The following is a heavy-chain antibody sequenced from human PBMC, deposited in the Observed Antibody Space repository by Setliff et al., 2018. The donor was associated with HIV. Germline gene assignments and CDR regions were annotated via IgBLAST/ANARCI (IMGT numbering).Heavy chain of an antibody. D-gene: IGHD3-3*01. CDR3: ARDGYYNFWSGYGYYYYYMDV. CDR2: MNPYSGNT. Sequence: ASVKVSCKASGYTFINYDINWVRQAPGQGLEWMGWMNPYSGNTGYAQRFQGRVSMTRNTPISTAYMELSSLRSEDTAVYYCARDGYYNFWSGYGYYYYYMDVWGKGATVTVSS. J-gene: IGHJ6*03. CDR1: GYTFINYD. V-gene: IGHV1-8*02.